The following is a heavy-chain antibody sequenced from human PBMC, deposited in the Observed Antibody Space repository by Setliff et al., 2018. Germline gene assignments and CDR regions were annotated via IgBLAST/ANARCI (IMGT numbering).Heavy chain of an antibody. CDR1: GFTFSSYA. CDR3: AKDKDVRVDYFDY. Sequence: PGGSLRLSCAASGFTFSSYAMSWIRQAPGKGMEWVSIINVRGDGTYYSDSVKGRFTISRDNSKSTLHLQMNSVRVEDTAIYYCAKDKDVRVDYFDYWGPGTLVTVSS. V-gene: IGHV3-23*01. J-gene: IGHJ4*02. D-gene: IGHD2-8*02. CDR2: INVRGDGT.